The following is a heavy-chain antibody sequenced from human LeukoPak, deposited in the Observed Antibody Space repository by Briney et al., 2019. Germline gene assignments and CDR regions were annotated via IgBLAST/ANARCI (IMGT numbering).Heavy chain of an antibody. CDR1: GGSISSSNYY. Sequence: SETLSLTCTVSGGSISSSNYYWGWVRQPPGKGLEWIVNIYYSGSTYYSPSLRSRVTISVDTSKNQFSLKLTSVTAADTAVYYCARHASVSGNWPRPLDYWGQGGLVTVSS. D-gene: IGHD3-3*01. V-gene: IGHV4-39*01. J-gene: IGHJ4*02. CDR3: ARHASVSGNWPRPLDY. CDR2: IYYSGST.